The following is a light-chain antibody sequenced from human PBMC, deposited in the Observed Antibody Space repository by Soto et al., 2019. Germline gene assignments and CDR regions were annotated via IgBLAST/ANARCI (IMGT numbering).Light chain of an antibody. J-gene: IGKJ1*01. CDR2: GAS. CDR3: QQYNDYSPWT. CDR1: QSVTSNY. Sequence: EIVLTQSPGTLSLSPGERATLSCGASQSVTSNYLAWYQQKPGQAPRLLIFGASIRVKGIPDRFSGSGSGTEFTLTISSLQPDDFATYYCQQYNDYSPWTFGQGTKV. V-gene: IGKV3-20*01.